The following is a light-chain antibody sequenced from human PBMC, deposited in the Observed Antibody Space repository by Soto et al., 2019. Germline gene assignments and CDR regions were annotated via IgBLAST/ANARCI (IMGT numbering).Light chain of an antibody. Sequence: EIVLTQSPGTLSLSPGERATLSCRASQSVRDSHLAWYQQKPGQAPSLLIYETSSRATGIPDRVRGSGSGKEFALTITRVEPEAVAMYFYQQYGSSPGTFGQGTKVEI. CDR3: QQYGSSPGT. J-gene: IGKJ1*01. CDR2: ETS. CDR1: QSVRDSH. V-gene: IGKV3-20*01.